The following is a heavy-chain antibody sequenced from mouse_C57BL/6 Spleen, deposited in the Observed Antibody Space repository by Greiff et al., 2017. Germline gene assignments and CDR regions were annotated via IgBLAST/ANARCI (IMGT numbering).Heavy chain of an antibody. CDR1: GFTFSDYG. V-gene: IGHV5-17*01. CDR2: ISSGSSTI. Sequence: EVKVVESGGGLVKPGGSLKLSCAASGFTFSDYGMHWVRQAPEKGLEWVAYISSGSSTIYYADTVKGRFTISRDNAKNTLFLQMTSLRSEDTAMYYCARYSYYAMDYWGQGTSVTVSS. CDR3: ARYSYYAMDY. J-gene: IGHJ4*01.